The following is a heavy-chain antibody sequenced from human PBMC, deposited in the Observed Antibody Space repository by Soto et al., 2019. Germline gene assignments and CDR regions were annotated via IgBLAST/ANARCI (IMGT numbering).Heavy chain of an antibody. D-gene: IGHD1-1*01. CDR3: ATQAVLQQIFHY. CDR1: GGSFSDYY. J-gene: IGHJ4*02. Sequence: SETLSLTCAVYGGSFSDYYWSWIRQPPGKGLEWIGEINHSGSTNYNPSLKSRVTISVDTSKNQFSLKLSSVTAADTAVYYCATQAVLQQIFHYWGLGNLVTVSS. V-gene: IGHV4-34*01. CDR2: INHSGST.